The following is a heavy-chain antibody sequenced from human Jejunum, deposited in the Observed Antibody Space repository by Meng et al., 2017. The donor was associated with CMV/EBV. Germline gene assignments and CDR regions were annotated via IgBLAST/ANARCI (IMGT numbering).Heavy chain of an antibody. CDR2: TRYDGINK. V-gene: IGHV3-30*02. D-gene: IGHD2-15*01. CDR1: GFPFSSSA. CDR3: AKDRGSGGNGYGMDV. Sequence: GFPFSSSAMHWVRQAPGKGLEWVAFTRYDGINKYHADSVKGRFTISKDFSKNTLYLQMNSLRVEDTAVYYCAKDRGSGGNGYGMDVWGQGTTVTVSS. J-gene: IGHJ6*02.